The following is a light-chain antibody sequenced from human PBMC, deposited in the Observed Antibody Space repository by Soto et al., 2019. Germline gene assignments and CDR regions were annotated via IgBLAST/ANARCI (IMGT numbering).Light chain of an antibody. CDR2: GAS. CDR1: QSVSSSY. V-gene: IGKV3-20*01. J-gene: IGKJ2*01. CDR3: QQYGSSPYT. Sequence: EIVMTQSPGTLSLSPGERATLSCRASQSVSSSYLAWYQQKPGQAPRLLIYGASSSATGIPVRFSGSASGTDFTLTISRLEPVDFAVYYCQQYGSSPYTFGQGTKLEIK.